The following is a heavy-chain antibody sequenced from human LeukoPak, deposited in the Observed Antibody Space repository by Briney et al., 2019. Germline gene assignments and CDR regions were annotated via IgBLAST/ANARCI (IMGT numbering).Heavy chain of an antibody. CDR1: GFTFSSYS. V-gene: IGHV3-21*04. CDR2: ISSSSSYI. J-gene: IGHJ4*02. Sequence: GGSLRLSCAASGFTFSSYSMNWVRQAPGKGLEWVSSISSSSSYIYYADSVKGRFTISRDNAKNCLYLQMNSLTVEDTALYYCTRVTSWRTGFDHWGQGTLVTVSS. CDR3: TRVTSWRTGFDH. D-gene: IGHD1-1*01.